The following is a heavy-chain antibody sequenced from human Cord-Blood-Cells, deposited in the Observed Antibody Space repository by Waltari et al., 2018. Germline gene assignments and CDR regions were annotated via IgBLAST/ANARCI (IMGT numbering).Heavy chain of an antibody. D-gene: IGHD5-18*01. V-gene: IGHV4-59*01. CDR1: GGSISSYY. Sequence: QVQLQESGPGLVKPSETLSLTCTVSGGSISSYYWSWIRQPPGKGLAWIGYIYYSGSTNYNPSLKSRVTIAVDTSKNQFSLKLSSVTAADTAVYYCAGNTAMVGWFDPWGQGTLVTVSS. J-gene: IGHJ5*02. CDR2: IYYSGST. CDR3: AGNTAMVGWFDP.